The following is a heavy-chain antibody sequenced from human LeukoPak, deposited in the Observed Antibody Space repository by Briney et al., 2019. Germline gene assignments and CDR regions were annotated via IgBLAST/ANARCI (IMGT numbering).Heavy chain of an antibody. CDR3: TRDKYDFWSGYYCY. CDR2: IRSKAYGGTR. V-gene: IGHV3-49*03. D-gene: IGHD3-3*01. J-gene: IGHJ4*02. Sequence: GGSLRLSCTASGFTFGDYAMSWFRQAPGKGLEWVGFIRSKAYGGTREYAASVKGRFTISRDDSKSIAYLQINSLKTEDPAVYYCTRDKYDFWSGYYCYWGQGTLVTVPS. CDR1: GFTFGDYA.